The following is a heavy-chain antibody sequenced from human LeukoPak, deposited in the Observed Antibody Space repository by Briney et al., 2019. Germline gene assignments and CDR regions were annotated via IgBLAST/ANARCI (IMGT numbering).Heavy chain of an antibody. V-gene: IGHV3-21*01. CDR1: GCTFSSYS. CDR2: ISSSSSYI. CDR3: ARDKYDGTFDY. Sequence: GGSLRLSCAASGCTFSSYSMNWVRQAPGMGLEWVSSISSSSSYIYYADSVKGRFTISRDNAKNSLYLQMNSLRAEDTAVYYCARDKYDGTFDYWGQGTLVTVSS. J-gene: IGHJ4*02. D-gene: IGHD1-14*01.